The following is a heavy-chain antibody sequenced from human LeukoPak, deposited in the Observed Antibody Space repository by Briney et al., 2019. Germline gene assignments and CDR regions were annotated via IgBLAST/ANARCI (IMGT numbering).Heavy chain of an antibody. V-gene: IGHV3-11*01. CDR1: GGSISSSSYY. CDR3: AREEDV. CDR2: ISGSGGST. J-gene: IGHJ6*04. Sequence: LSLTCTVSGGSISSSSYYWGWIRQPPGKGLEWVSAISGSGGSTYYADSVKGRFTISRDNAKNSLYLQMNSLRAEDTAVYYCAREEDVWGKGTTVTISS.